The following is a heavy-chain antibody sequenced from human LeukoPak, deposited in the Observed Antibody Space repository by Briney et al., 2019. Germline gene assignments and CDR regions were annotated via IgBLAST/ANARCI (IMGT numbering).Heavy chain of an antibody. J-gene: IGHJ4*02. V-gene: IGHV1-69*01. CDR2: IIPIFGTA. CDR3: ARAVGYDLLTSYYSSPPFDY. Sequence: SVKVSFKASGGTFSSYAISWVRQAPGQGLEWMGGIIPIFGTANYAQKFQGRVTITADESTSTAYMELRSLRSEDTAVYYCARAVGYDLLTSYYSSPPFDYWGQGTLVTVSS. D-gene: IGHD3-9*01. CDR1: GGTFSSYA.